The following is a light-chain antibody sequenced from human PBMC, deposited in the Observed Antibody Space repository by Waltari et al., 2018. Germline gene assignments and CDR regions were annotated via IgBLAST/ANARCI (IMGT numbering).Light chain of an antibody. CDR3: SAYTRGVV. Sequence: QSALTQIASVAGSPGQSITISCTGTSSDVGDHNYVSWYQQHPGKLPKTLIYDVISRPSGVSTRFSGSKSGNTASLTIFGLQAEDEADYYCSAYTRGVVFGGGTQLTIL. J-gene: IGLJ2*01. CDR1: SSDVGDHNY. V-gene: IGLV2-14*03. CDR2: DVI.